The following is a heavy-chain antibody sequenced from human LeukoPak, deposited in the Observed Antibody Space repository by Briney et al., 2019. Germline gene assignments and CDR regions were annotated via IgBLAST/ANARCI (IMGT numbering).Heavy chain of an antibody. J-gene: IGHJ6*02. D-gene: IGHD3-3*01. Sequence: GGSLRLSCAASGITVNTNYMSWVRQAPGEGLEWVANINQDETEKYFVDAVKGRFTISRDNAQNSVYLQMSSLRAEDTAIYYCARDIRKRGYYDFWSGYYKGSPIYYSMDVWGQGTAVTVSS. CDR1: GITVNTNY. V-gene: IGHV3-7*03. CDR2: INQDETEK. CDR3: ARDIRKRGYYDFWSGYYKGSPIYYSMDV.